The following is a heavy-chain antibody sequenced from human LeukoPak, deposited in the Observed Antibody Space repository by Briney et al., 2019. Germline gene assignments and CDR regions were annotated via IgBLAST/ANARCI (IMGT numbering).Heavy chain of an antibody. D-gene: IGHD2-15*01. V-gene: IGHV4-39*01. CDR1: GGSISSSSYY. Sequence: SETLSLTCTVSGGSISSSSYYWGWIHQPPGKGLEWIGSIYYSGSTYYNPSLKSRVTISVDTSKNQFSLKLSSVTAADTAVYYCARLLGYCSGGSCYSDYWGQGTLVTVSS. CDR3: ARLLGYCSGGSCYSDY. CDR2: IYYSGST. J-gene: IGHJ4*02.